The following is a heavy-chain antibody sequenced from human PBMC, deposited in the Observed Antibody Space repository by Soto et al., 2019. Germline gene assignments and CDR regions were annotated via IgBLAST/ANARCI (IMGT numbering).Heavy chain of an antibody. V-gene: IGHV4-30-4*01. CDR3: ARDSLESGYIMDV. J-gene: IGHJ6*02. CDR1: GGSISSGDYY. CDR2: IYYSGST. Sequence: SETLSLTCTVSGGSISSGDYYWSWIRQPPGKGLEWIGYIYYSGSTYYNPSLKSRVTISVDTSKNQFSLRLSSVTAADTAVYYCARDSLESGYIMDVWGQGTTVTVSS. D-gene: IGHD3-3*01.